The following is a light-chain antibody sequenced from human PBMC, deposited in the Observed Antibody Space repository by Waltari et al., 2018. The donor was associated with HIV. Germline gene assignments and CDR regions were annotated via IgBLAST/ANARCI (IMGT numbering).Light chain of an antibody. CDR3: NSYAGSNNWV. CDR2: EVN. CDR1: SSDVGGSKY. V-gene: IGLV2-8*01. J-gene: IGLJ3*02. Sequence: QSALTQPRSASGSPGQSVTISCTGTSSDVGGSKYVSWYQHHPGKAPKLMIYEVNKRPSGVPDRFSGSKSANTASLTVSGRQSDDEADYYCNSYAGSNNWVFGGGTKLTVL.